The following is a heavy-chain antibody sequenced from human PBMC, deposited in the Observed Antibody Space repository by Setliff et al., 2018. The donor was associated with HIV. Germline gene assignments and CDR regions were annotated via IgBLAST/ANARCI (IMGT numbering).Heavy chain of an antibody. CDR3: AKNTPSIINYPYYYYMDV. CDR1: AFTFNKYA. Sequence: PGGSLRLSCTASAFTFNKYAMAWVRQAPGKGLEWVSAISDTGDYIYYADSVKGRFTISRDNSADTVYLQMTGLRVEDTALYYCAKNTPSIINYPYYYYMDVWGKGTTVTVSS. CDR2: ISDTGDYI. V-gene: IGHV3-23*01. J-gene: IGHJ6*03. D-gene: IGHD1-7*01.